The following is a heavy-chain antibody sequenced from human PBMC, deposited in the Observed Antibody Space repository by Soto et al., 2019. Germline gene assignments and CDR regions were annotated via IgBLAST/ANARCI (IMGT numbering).Heavy chain of an antibody. V-gene: IGHV3-30*09. CDR3: ARYCNGGACYSASLDY. CDR2: ISYDGSKE. D-gene: IGHD2-15*01. Sequence: GGSLRLSCAASPFTFRSYSMHWVRQAPGKGLEWVTSISYDGSKESYADSVKGRFAVSRDNSKNTLYLQMNSLRPEDTTVYYCARYCNGGACYSASLDYWGQGTQVTVSS. CDR1: PFTFRSYS. J-gene: IGHJ4*02.